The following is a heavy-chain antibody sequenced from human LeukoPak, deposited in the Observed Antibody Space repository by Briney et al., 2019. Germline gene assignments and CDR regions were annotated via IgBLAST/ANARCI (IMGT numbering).Heavy chain of an antibody. CDR1: GGSISSYY. CDR3: ARTDSSGWWGY. J-gene: IGHJ4*02. Sequence: SETLSLTCTVSGGSISSYYWSWIRQPPGKGLEWIGYIYYSGSTNYNPSLKSRVTISVDTSKNQFSLKLSSVTAADMAVYYCARTDSSGWWGYWGQGTLVTVSS. D-gene: IGHD6-19*01. CDR2: IYYSGST. V-gene: IGHV4-59*01.